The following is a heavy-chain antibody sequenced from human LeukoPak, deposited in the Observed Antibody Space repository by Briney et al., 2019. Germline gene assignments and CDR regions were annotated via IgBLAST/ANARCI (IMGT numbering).Heavy chain of an antibody. CDR2: IKQDGSEK. CDR1: KFTFSDYW. CDR3: ARDDYGGRGEFDY. J-gene: IGHJ4*02. Sequence: GGSLRLSCAASKFTFSDYWMTWVRQAPGKGLEWVANIKQDGSEKYYVDSVKGRFTISRDNAKNSLYLQMNSLRAEDTAVYYCARDDYGGRGEFDYWGQGTLVTVSS. D-gene: IGHD4-23*01. V-gene: IGHV3-7*01.